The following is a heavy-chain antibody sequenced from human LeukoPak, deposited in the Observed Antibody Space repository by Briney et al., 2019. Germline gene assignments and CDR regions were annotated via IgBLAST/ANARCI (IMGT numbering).Heavy chain of an antibody. CDR2: ISAYNGNT. J-gene: IGHJ4*02. CDR3: ARDQVVPAAMGLDY. V-gene: IGHV1-18*01. D-gene: IGHD2-2*01. CDR1: GYSFTTSG. Sequence: AASVKVSCKTSGYSFTTSGISWVRQAPGQGLEWMGWISAYNGNTNYAQKLQGRVTMTTDTSTSTAYMELRSLRSDDTAVYYCARDQVVPAAMGLDYWGQGTLVTVSS.